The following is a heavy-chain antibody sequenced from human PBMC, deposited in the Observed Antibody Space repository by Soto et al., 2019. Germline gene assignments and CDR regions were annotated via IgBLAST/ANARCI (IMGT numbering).Heavy chain of an antibody. V-gene: IGHV3-48*03. CDR3: ARDWEYYDSSGPDY. J-gene: IGHJ4*02. CDR1: GNSISSYY. CDR2: ISSSNK. D-gene: IGHD3-22*01. Sequence: LSLTCTVSGNSISSYYWNWIRQPPGKGLEWVSYISSSNKYYADSVKGRFTISRDNPKNTLYLQMNSLKADDTAVYYCARDWEYYDSSGPDYWGQGTQVTVSS.